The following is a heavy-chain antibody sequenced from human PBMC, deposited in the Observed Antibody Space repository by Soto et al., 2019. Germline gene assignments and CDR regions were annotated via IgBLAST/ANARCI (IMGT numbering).Heavy chain of an antibody. CDR2: ISSNSIFI. J-gene: IGHJ4*02. D-gene: IGHD2-15*01. V-gene: IGHV3-21*01. CDR3: ARVTYCSSSSCSPFDY. Sequence: GGSLRLSCAASGFTFNTYTMNWVRQAPGKGLEWVSSISSNSIFIYYADSMKGRFTISRDNAKNSLYLQMSSLRAEDTAVYYCARVTYCSSSSCSPFDYWGQGTLVTVSS. CDR1: GFTFNTYT.